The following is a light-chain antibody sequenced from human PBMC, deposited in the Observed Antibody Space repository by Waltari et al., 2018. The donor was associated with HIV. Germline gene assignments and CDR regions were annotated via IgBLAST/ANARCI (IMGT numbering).Light chain of an antibody. CDR3: CSYAGSSTLV. CDR2: EVS. Sequence: QSALTQPASVSGSPGQSITISCTGTSSDVGSYNLVSWYQQHPGKAPKLMIYEVSKRPSGVYNRFSGSKSGNTASLTISGLQAEDEADYYCCSYAGSSTLVFGGGTKLTVL. CDR1: SSDVGSYNL. J-gene: IGLJ3*02. V-gene: IGLV2-23*02.